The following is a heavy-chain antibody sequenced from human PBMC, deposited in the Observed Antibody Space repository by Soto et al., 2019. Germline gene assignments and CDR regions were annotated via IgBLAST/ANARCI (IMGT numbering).Heavy chain of an antibody. CDR3: ARDHYTYYYGSGSRPGGGMDV. V-gene: IGHV3-23*01. CDR1: GFTFGGYG. Sequence: GGSLRLSCAASGFTFGGYGMSWVRQAPGKGLEWVAGISGSVVSTYYADPVKGRFTISRDNSKNTLYLQMNSLRAEDTAVYYCARDHYTYYYGSGSRPGGGMDVWGQGTTVTVSS. J-gene: IGHJ6*02. CDR2: ISGSVVST. D-gene: IGHD3-10*01.